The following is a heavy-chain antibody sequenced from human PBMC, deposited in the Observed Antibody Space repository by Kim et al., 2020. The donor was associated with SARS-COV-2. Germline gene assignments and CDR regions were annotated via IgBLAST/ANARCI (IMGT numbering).Heavy chain of an antibody. CDR2: INHSGST. V-gene: IGHV4-34*01. D-gene: IGHD2-15*01. Sequence: SETLSLTCAVYGGSFSGYYWSWIRQPPGKGLEWIGEINHSGSTNYNPSLKSRVTISVDTSKNQFSLKLSSVTAADTAVYYCARGLGCSGGSCYTYRNWGQGTLVTVSS. J-gene: IGHJ4*02. CDR3: ARGLGCSGGSCYTYRN. CDR1: GGSFSGYY.